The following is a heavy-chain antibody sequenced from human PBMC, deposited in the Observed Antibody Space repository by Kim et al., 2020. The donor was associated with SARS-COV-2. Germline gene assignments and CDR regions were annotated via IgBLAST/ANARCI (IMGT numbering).Heavy chain of an antibody. V-gene: IGHV4-34*01. CDR3: ARGGGESMLLALCVGCDY. CDR1: GGSFSGYY. CDR2: INHSGST. J-gene: IGHJ4*01. Sequence: SETLSLTCAAYGGSFSGYYWSWIRQPPGKGLEWIGEINHSGSTNYNPSLKSRVTISVDTSKNQFFLQQSYVLAADTAVYYCARGGGESMLLALCVGCDY. D-gene: IGHD2-15*01.